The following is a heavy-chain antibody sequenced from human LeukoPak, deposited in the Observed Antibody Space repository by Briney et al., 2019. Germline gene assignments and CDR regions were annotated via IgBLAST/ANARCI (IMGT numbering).Heavy chain of an antibody. D-gene: IGHD5-18*01. Sequence: GRSLRLSCAASGFTFSTYAMHWVRQAPGKGPELVAVLSYDGSSKYYADSVKGRFTISRDNTKNTLYLQMHSLRAEDTAVYYCARARNSYGYGDAFDIWGQGTMVTVSS. J-gene: IGHJ3*02. CDR3: ARARNSYGYGDAFDI. CDR1: GFTFSTYA. V-gene: IGHV3-30*04. CDR2: LSYDGSSK.